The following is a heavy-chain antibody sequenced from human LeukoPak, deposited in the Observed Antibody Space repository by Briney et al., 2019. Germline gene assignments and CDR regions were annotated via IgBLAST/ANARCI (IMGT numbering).Heavy chain of an antibody. CDR3: ARDFTYYGSGSFDY. D-gene: IGHD3-10*01. Sequence: ASVKVSCKASGYTFTSYAMNWLRQAPGQGLEWMGWINTSTGNPTYAQGFTGRFVFSLDTSVSTAYLQISSLKAEDTAVYYCARDFTYYGSGSFDYWGQGTLVTVSS. CDR2: INTSTGNP. CDR1: GYTFTSYA. J-gene: IGHJ4*02. V-gene: IGHV7-4-1*02.